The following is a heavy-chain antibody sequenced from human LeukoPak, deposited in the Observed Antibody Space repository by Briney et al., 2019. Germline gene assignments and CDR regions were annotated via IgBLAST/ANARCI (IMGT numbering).Heavy chain of an antibody. CDR3: AKDQVDIVVVPAADDQNYYYYGMDV. V-gene: IGHV3-30*18. Sequence: GRSLRLSCAASGFTFSSYGMHWVRQAPGKGLEWVAVISYDGSNKYYADSVKGRFTISRDNSKNTLYLQMNSLRAEDTAVYYCAKDQVDIVVVPAADDQNYYYYGMDVWGQGTTVTVSS. CDR1: GFTFSSYG. J-gene: IGHJ6*02. D-gene: IGHD2-2*03. CDR2: ISYDGSNK.